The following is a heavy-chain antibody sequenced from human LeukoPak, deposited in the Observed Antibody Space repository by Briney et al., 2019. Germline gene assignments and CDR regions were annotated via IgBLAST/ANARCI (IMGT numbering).Heavy chain of an antibody. CDR2: ISGSGGST. J-gene: IGHJ1*01. Sequence: GGSLRLSCAASGFTFSSYAMSWVRQAPGKGLEWVSAISGSGGSTYYADSVKGRFTISRDNSKNTLYLQMNSLRAEDTAVYYCARSSYTVTAPPTEYFQHWGQGTLVTVSS. V-gene: IGHV3-23*01. CDR3: ARSSYTVTAPPTEYFQH. CDR1: GFTFSSYA. D-gene: IGHD4-17*01.